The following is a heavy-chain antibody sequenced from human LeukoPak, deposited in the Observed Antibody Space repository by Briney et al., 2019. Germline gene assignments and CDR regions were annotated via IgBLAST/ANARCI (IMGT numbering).Heavy chain of an antibody. J-gene: IGHJ4*02. V-gene: IGHV3-30*18. D-gene: IGHD5-18*01. CDR2: TSYDGSHK. Sequence: GGPLRLSCAASGFTISSYRMHWVRQAPGKGLEGVAVTSYDGSHKNYADSVKGRFTISRDNSKSTLELQMSSLRAEDTAVYYCAKDQDSYGLDFWGQGTLVTVSS. CDR3: AKDQDSYGLDF. CDR1: GFTISSYR.